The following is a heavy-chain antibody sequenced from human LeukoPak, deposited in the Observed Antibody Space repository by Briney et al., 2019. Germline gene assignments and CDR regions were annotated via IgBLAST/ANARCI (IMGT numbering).Heavy chain of an antibody. CDR3: ARGTAAYGDYANS. J-gene: IGHJ4*02. D-gene: IGHD4-17*01. V-gene: IGHV3-74*01. CDR2: INSDGSST. CDR1: GFTFSSYW. Sequence: GGSLRLSCAASGFTFSSYWMHWVRQVPGKGLVWVSRINSDGSSTSYADSVKGRFTISRDNAKNTLYLQMNGLRAEDTAVYYCARGTAAYGDYANSWGQGTLVTVSS.